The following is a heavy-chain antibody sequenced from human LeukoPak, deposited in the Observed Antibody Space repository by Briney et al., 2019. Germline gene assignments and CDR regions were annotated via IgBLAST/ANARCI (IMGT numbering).Heavy chain of an antibody. D-gene: IGHD6-19*01. Sequence: GGSLRLSCVASGFTASSNYMSWVRQAPGKGLEWVSVIYSAGNTYYADSVKGRFTISRHNSKSTLYLQMNSLRVEDTAVYYCARGGTPGYSSGRIDYWGQGTLVTVSS. CDR1: GFTASSNY. J-gene: IGHJ4*02. CDR2: IYSAGNT. V-gene: IGHV3-53*04. CDR3: ARGGTPGYSSGRIDY.